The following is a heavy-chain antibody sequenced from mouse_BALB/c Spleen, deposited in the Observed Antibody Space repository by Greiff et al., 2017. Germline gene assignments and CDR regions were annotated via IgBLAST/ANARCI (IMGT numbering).Heavy chain of an antibody. CDR2: ISYSGST. CDR3: ARYDYDYDGFAY. D-gene: IGHD2-4*01. Sequence: EVQLQQSGPGLVKPSQSLSLTCTVTGYSITSDYAWNWIRQFPGNKLEWMGYISYSGSTSYNPSLKSRISITRDTSKNQFFLQLNSVTTEDTATYYCARYDYDYDGFAYWGQGTLVTVSA. CDR1: GYSITSDYA. V-gene: IGHV3-2*02. J-gene: IGHJ3*01.